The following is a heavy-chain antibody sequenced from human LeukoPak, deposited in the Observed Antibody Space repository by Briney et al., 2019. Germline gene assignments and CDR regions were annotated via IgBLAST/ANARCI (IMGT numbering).Heavy chain of an antibody. CDR3: ARHGGYTSPYLH. D-gene: IGHD6-13*01. J-gene: IGHJ1*01. CDR2: IYYSGST. Sequence: PSETLSLTFTVPGGSISNYYWSWIRQPPGKGLECIGYIYYSGSTNYNPSLKSRVTISVDTSKNQFSLKLRSVTAADTAVYYCARHGGYTSPYLHWGQGTLVTVSS. V-gene: IGHV4-59*08. CDR1: GGSISNYY.